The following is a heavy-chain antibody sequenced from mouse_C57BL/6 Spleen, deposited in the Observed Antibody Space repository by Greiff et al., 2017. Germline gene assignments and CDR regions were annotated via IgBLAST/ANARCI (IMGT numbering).Heavy chain of an antibody. Sequence: EVQLQESGPELVKPGASVKIPCKASGYTFTDYNMDWVKQSHGKSLEWIGDINPNNGGTIYNQKFKGKATLTVDKSSSTAYMELRSLTSEDTAVYYCARGETAAHYYAMDYWGQGTSVTVSS. CDR1: GYTFTDYN. D-gene: IGHD6-1*01. CDR3: ARGETAAHYYAMDY. V-gene: IGHV1-18*01. J-gene: IGHJ4*01. CDR2: INPNNGGT.